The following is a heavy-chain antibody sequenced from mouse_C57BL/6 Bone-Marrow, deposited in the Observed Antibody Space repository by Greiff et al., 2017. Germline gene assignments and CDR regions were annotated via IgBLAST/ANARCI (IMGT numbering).Heavy chain of an antibody. V-gene: IGHV1-69*01. CDR3: ERAYYYGSSYVDY. J-gene: IGHJ2*01. CDR1: GYTFTSYW. Sequence: QVQLQQPGAELVMPGASVKLSCKASGYTFTSYWMHWVKQRPGQGLEWIGEIDPSDSYTNYNQKFKGKYTLTVDKSSSTAYMQLSSLTSEDSAVYYYERAYYYGSSYVDYWGQGTTLTVSS. CDR2: IDPSDSYT. D-gene: IGHD1-1*01.